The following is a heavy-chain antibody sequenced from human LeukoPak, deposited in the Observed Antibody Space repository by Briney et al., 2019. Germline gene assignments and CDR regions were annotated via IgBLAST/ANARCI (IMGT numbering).Heavy chain of an antibody. V-gene: IGHV3-7*01. Sequence: GGSLRLSCAASGFSFSSFWMTWVRQAPEKGLEWVANINQGGSEKYYVDSVKGRFTISRDNAKHSLYLQINSLRAEDTAIYYCARDETALDSWGQGTQVTVSS. CDR3: ARDETALDS. J-gene: IGHJ4*02. CDR1: GFSFSSFW. D-gene: IGHD5-18*01. CDR2: INQGGSEK.